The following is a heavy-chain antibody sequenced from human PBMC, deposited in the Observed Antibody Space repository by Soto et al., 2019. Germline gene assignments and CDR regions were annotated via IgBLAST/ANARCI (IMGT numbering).Heavy chain of an antibody. CDR3: ASTGPFGDRGLFDP. V-gene: IGHV4-4*02. Sequence: SETLSLTCAVSSGSISSSNWWSWVRQPPGKGLEWIGEIYHSGSTNYNPSLKSRVTMSVDKSKNQFSLKLSSVTAADTAVYYCASTGPFGDRGLFDPWAKGTLVTVAS. J-gene: IGHJ5*02. CDR1: SGSISSSNW. D-gene: IGHD3-10*01. CDR2: IYHSGST.